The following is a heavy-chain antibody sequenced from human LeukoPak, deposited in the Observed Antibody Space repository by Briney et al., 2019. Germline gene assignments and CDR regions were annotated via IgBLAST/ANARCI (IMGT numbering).Heavy chain of an antibody. CDR1: GYTFTSYY. V-gene: IGHV1-46*01. J-gene: IGHJ3*02. Sequence: ASVKVSCKASGYTFTSYYMHWVRQAPGQGLEWMGMINPSGGSTSYAQKFQGRVTMTRDTSTSTVYMELSSLRSEDTAVYYCAREGRYIVAYDAFDIWGQGTMVTVSS. CDR3: AREGRYIVAYDAFDI. D-gene: IGHD5-12*01. CDR2: INPSGGST.